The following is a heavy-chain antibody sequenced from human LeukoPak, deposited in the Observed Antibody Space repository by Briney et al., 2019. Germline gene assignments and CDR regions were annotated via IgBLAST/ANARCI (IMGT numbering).Heavy chain of an antibody. J-gene: IGHJ3*02. CDR3: ARAKVRDDAFDI. CDR1: GFTFDDYG. Sequence: GGSLRLSCAASGFTFDDYGMSWVRQAPGKGLEWVSGINWNGGSTGYADSVKGRFTISRDNAKNSLYLQMNSLRAEDTAVYYCARAKVRDDAFDIWGQGTMVTVSS. D-gene: IGHD3-10*01. V-gene: IGHV3-20*04. CDR2: INWNGGST.